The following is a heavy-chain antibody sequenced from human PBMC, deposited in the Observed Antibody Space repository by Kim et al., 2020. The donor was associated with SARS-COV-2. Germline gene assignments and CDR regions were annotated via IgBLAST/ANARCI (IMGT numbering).Heavy chain of an antibody. D-gene: IGHD1-26*01. V-gene: IGHV1-24*01. Sequence: QKFQGRVTMTEDTSTDTAYMELSSLRSEDTAVYYCAREKYSGSYPNWFDPWGQGTLVTVSS. CDR3: AREKYSGSYPNWFDP. J-gene: IGHJ5*02.